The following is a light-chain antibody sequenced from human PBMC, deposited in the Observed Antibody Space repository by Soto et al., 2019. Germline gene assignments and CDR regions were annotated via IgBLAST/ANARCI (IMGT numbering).Light chain of an antibody. CDR1: QGVSNY. V-gene: IGKV1-27*01. J-gene: IGKJ4*01. CDR2: AAS. Sequence: DIQMTQSPSSLYASVGDRVTITCRASQGVSNYLAWYQQKPGKVPELLIYAASTLQPGVQSRFSGSGSGTDFTLTISSQQPEDVATYYCQKHNSAPLTFGGGTKLEIK. CDR3: QKHNSAPLT.